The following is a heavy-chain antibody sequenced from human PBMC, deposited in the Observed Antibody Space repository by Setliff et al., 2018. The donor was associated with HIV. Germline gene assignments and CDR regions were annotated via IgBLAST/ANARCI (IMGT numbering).Heavy chain of an antibody. CDR3: ARHGGRDQINWFDP. V-gene: IGHV4-39*01. J-gene: IGHJ5*02. CDR2: IYYSGTT. CDR1: DDSVSTIGYH. Sequence: NPSETLSLTCTVSDDSVSTIGYHWGWIRQPPGWGLECIGSIYYSGTTFYNPSPRSRVVISIDASKSQFSLRLSSLTAADTALYYCARHGGRDQINWFDPWGQGTLVTVSS. D-gene: IGHD2-21*02.